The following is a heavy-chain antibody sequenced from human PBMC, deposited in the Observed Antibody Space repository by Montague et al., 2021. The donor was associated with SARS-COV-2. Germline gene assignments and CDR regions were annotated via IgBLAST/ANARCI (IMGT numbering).Heavy chain of an antibody. J-gene: IGHJ6*02. CDR3: ARGPVDENCSGGSCYSRYYYGMDV. CDR2: INHSGST. D-gene: IGHD2-15*01. CDR1: GGSFSGYY. V-gene: IGHV4-34*01. Sequence: SETLSLTCAVYGGSFSGYYWSWIRQPPGKGLEWIGEINHSGSTNXNPSLKSRVTISVDTSKNQFSLKLSSVTAADTAVYYCARGPVDENCSGGSCYSRYYYGMDVWGQGTTVTVSS.